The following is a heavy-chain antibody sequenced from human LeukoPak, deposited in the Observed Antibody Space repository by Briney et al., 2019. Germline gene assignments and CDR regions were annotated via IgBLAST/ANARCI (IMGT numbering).Heavy chain of an antibody. CDR1: GGSISSNSYY. V-gene: IGHV4-39*01. D-gene: IGHD3-16*01. CDR2: IYYSGST. CDR3: ARLSWPGRGSRFDP. Sequence: SETLSLTCAVSGGSISSNSYYWGWIRQPPGKGLEWIGSIYYSGSTYYNPSLKSRVTISVDTSKNQFSLKLSSVTAADTAMYYCARLSWPGRGSRFDPWGQGTLVTVSS. J-gene: IGHJ5*02.